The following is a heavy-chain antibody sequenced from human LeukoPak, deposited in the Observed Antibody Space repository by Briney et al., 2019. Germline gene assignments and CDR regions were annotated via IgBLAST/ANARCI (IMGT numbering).Heavy chain of an antibody. CDR1: GSSVSSYY. Sequence: PWETLSLTCSVSGSSVSSYYWSWIRQPPGKGLEWIGYVSNSGSANYNPSLKSRVTISVDRSKNQLSLKLNSVTAADTAVYYCARGSLLRLGENRRWYFDLWGRGTLVTVSS. J-gene: IGHJ2*01. CDR2: VSNSGSA. V-gene: IGHV4-59*02. CDR3: ARGSLLRLGENRRWYFDL. D-gene: IGHD3-10*01.